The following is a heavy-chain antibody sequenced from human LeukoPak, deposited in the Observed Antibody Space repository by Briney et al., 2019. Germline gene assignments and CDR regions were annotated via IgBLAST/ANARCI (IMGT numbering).Heavy chain of an antibody. CDR2: INPNSGGT. V-gene: IGHV1-2*06. CDR3: ARDDCSSRSCYSVDY. CDR1: GYTFTGYY. Sequence: ASVKVSCKASGYTFTGYYIHWVRQAPGQGLEWMGRINPNSGGTNYAQKFQGRVTMTRDTSISTAYMELNRLTSDDTATYYCARDDCSSRSCYSVDYWGQGTLVTVSS. D-gene: IGHD2-2*01. J-gene: IGHJ4*02.